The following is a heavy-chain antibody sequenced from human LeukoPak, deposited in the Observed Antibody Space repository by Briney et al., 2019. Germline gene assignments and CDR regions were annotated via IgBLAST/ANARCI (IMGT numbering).Heavy chain of an antibody. CDR2: ISAYNGNT. Sequence: ASVKVSCKASGYTFSIFGISWVRQAPGQGLEWMGWISAYNGNTNYAQKFQDRVTMTTDTSTSTAYMELRGLRSDDTAMYYCARAGATVTTHFDFWGQGTVDTVSS. V-gene: IGHV1-18*01. D-gene: IGHD4-17*01. CDR1: GYTFSIFG. CDR3: ARAGATVTTHFDF. J-gene: IGHJ4*02.